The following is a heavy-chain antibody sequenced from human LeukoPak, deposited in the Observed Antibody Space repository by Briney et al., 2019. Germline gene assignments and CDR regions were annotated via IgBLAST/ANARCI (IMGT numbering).Heavy chain of an antibody. J-gene: IGHJ3*02. V-gene: IGHV4-59*12. CDR2: IYYSGST. CDR1: GGSISSYY. D-gene: IGHD3-9*01. CDR3: ARDLRYFDPKNAFDI. Sequence: PSETLSLTCTVSGGSISSYYWSWIRQPPGKGLEWIGYIYYSGSTNYNPSLKSRVTISVDTSKNQFSLKLSSVTAADTAVYYCARDLRYFDPKNAFDIWGQGTMVTVSS.